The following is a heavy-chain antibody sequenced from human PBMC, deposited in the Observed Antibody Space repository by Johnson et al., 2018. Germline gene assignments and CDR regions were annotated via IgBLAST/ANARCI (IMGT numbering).Heavy chain of an antibody. Sequence: VQLVQSGGGLVKPGGSLRLSCAASGFTFSDYSMNWVRQAPGKGLEWVSSISSSSGYIYYADSVTGRFPISRDNAKNSLYLQMNSLRAEDTAVYYCAKGELGGHDAFVIWGQGTVVTVSS. CDR2: ISSSSGYI. D-gene: IGHD1-7*01. CDR1: GFTFSDYS. CDR3: AKGELGGHDAFVI. J-gene: IGHJ3*02. V-gene: IGHV3-21*01.